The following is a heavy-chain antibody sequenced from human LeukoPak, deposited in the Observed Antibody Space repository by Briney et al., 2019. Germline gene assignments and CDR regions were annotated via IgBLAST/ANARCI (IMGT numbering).Heavy chain of an antibody. CDR2: INHSGST. Sequence: TPSETLSLTCAVYGGSFSGYYWSWIRQPPGKGLEWIGEINHSGSTNYNPSLKSRVTISVDTSKNQFSLKLSSVTAADTAVYYCASGVDYDFWSGYSFDYWGQGTLVTVSS. V-gene: IGHV4-34*01. D-gene: IGHD3-3*01. CDR3: ASGVDYDFWSGYSFDY. CDR1: GGSFSGYY. J-gene: IGHJ4*02.